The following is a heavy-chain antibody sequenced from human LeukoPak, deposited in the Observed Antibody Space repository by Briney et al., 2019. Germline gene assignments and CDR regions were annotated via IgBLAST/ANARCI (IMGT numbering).Heavy chain of an antibody. CDR2: IRSAGDT. CDR1: GVTFSMYD. J-gene: IGHJ4*02. CDR3: ARQSRLNTFDY. Sequence: GGSLRLSCAVSGVTFSMYDMQWVRQVTGKSLEWVSGIRSAGDTNYAGSVKGRFTISRENAKNSLYLQMSSLRAGDTALYYCARQSRLNTFDYWGQGILVTVSS. V-gene: IGHV3-13*04.